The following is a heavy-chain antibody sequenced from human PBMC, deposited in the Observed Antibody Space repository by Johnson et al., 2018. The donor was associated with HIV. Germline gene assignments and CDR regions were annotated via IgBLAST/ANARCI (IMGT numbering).Heavy chain of an antibody. J-gene: IGHJ3*02. CDR3: AKSGRSFWGVNSHDAFDI. Sequence: QVQLVESGGGVVQPGRSLRLSCVVSGFTFSSYGIHWVRQAPGKGLEWVAFISYDGNNKYYADSMKGRFTISIDNSKNTLYLQMNSLRTEDTAMYYCAKSGRSFWGVNSHDAFDIWGQGTMVTVSS. CDR1: GFTFSSYG. V-gene: IGHV3-30*18. CDR2: ISYDGNNK. D-gene: IGHD1-26*01.